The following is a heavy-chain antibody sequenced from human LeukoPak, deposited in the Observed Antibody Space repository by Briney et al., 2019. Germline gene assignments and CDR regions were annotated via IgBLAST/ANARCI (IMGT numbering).Heavy chain of an antibody. CDR1: GGSISSYY. J-gene: IGHJ4*02. Sequence: SETLSLTCTVSGGSISSYYWSWIRQPPGKGLEWIGYIYYSGSTNYNPSLKSRVTISVDTSKNQFSLKLSSVTAADTAVYYCARGWNYGGTDYWGQGTLVTVSS. D-gene: IGHD4-23*01. CDR3: ARGWNYGGTDY. V-gene: IGHV4-59*01. CDR2: IYYSGST.